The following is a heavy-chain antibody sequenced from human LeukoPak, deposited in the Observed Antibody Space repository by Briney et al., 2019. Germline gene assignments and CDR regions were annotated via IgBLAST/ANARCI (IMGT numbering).Heavy chain of an antibody. CDR1: GGTFSSYA. J-gene: IGHJ6*03. V-gene: IGHV1-69*05. CDR3: ARGGAARRSYYYYYMDV. Sequence: SVKVSCMASGGTFSSYAISWVRQAPGQGLEWMGGIIPIFGTANYAQKFQGRVTITTDESTSTAYMELSSLRSEDTAVYYCARGGAARRSYYYYYMDVWGKGTTVTVSS. CDR2: IIPIFGTA. D-gene: IGHD6-6*01.